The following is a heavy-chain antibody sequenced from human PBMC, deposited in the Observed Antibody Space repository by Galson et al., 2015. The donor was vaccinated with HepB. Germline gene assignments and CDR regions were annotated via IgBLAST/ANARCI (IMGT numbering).Heavy chain of an antibody. CDR3: ARDRGIAADVSSAYYYHGIDV. J-gene: IGHJ6*02. D-gene: IGHD6-13*01. CDR2: LYSSGAT. CDR1: GFTFSSHG. V-gene: IGHV3-53*01. Sequence: SLRLSCAASGFTFSSHGIHWVCQAPGKGLEWVSVLYSSGATHYTDSVKGRFTISRDNSKNTVYLQMNSLRVEDTAVYYCARDRGIAADVSSAYYYHGIDVWGQGTTVTVSS.